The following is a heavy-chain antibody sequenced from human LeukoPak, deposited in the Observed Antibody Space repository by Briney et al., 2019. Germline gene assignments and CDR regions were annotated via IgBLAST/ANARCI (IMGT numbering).Heavy chain of an antibody. CDR2: IYYSGRA. D-gene: IGHD2-15*01. Sequence: PSETLSLTCTVSSGSISSSDYYWGWIRQAPGKGLEWIGTIYYSGRAYYSPSLKSRVTISVDTSKSQFSLKLNSLTAADTAVYYCTRLTTGFCSGGSCYSDHYYLYMDVWAKGTTVTVSS. J-gene: IGHJ6*03. CDR3: TRLTTGFCSGGSCYSDHYYLYMDV. V-gene: IGHV4-39*01. CDR1: SGSISSSDYY.